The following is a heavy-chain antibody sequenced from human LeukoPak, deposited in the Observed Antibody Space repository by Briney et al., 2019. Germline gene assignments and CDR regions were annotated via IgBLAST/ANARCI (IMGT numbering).Heavy chain of an antibody. V-gene: IGHV3-23*01. CDR1: GFTFSSYA. CDR3: ANAGYYGFERVY. D-gene: IGHD3/OR15-3a*01. CDR2: ISGSGGST. Sequence: GGSLRLSCAASGFTFSSYAMSWVRQAPGEGMEWVSAISGSGGSTYYADSVKGRFTISRDNSKNTLYLQMNSLRAEDTAVYYCANAGYYGFERVYWGQGTLVTVSS. J-gene: IGHJ4*02.